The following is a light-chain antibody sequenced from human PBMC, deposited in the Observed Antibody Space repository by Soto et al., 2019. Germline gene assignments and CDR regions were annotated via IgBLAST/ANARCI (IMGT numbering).Light chain of an antibody. CDR2: SNN. Sequence: VLTQPPSASGTPGQRVTISCSGSSSTIGSNTVNWYQQLPGTAPKLLIYSNNQRPSGVPDRFSGSKSGTSASLAISGLQSEDEADYYCEAWDDSLNGYVFGSGTKVTVL. J-gene: IGLJ1*01. V-gene: IGLV1-44*01. CDR1: SSTIGSNT. CDR3: EAWDDSLNGYV.